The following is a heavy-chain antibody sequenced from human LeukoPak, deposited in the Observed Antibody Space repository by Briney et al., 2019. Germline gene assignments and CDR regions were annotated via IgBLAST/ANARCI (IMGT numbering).Heavy chain of an antibody. Sequence: GGSLRLSCAAPGFTFSSYSMNWVRQAPGKGLEWVSYISSSSSTIYYADSVKGRFTISRDNAKNSLYLQMNSLRAEDTAVYYCAATFWSGRYYFDYWGQGTLVTVSS. J-gene: IGHJ4*02. CDR3: AATFWSGRYYFDY. D-gene: IGHD3-3*01. V-gene: IGHV3-48*04. CDR1: GFTFSSYS. CDR2: ISSSSSTI.